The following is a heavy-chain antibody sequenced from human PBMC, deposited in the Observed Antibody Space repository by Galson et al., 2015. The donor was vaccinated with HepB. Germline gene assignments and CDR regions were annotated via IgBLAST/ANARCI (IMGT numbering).Heavy chain of an antibody. V-gene: IGHV1-69*13. D-gene: IGHD5-12*01. J-gene: IGHJ6*02. Sequence: SVKVSCKASGGTFSSYAISWVRQAPGQGLEWMGGIIPIFGTANYAQKFQGRVTITADESTSTAYMELSSLRSEDTAVYYCARGIIGGYSGYEGSSYGMDVWGQGTTVTVSS. CDR3: ARGIIGGYSGYEGSSYGMDV. CDR1: GGTFSSYA. CDR2: IIPIFGTA.